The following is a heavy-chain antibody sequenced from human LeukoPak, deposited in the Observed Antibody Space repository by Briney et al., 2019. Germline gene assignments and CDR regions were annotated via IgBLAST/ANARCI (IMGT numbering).Heavy chain of an antibody. CDR3: ARYFYDSSGYPYYFDY. D-gene: IGHD3-22*01. V-gene: IGHV3-53*01. CDR1: GFTVSSNY. J-gene: IGHJ4*02. CDR2: IYSGGST. Sequence: QPGGSLRLSCVASGFTVSSNYMSWVRQAPGKGLEWVSVIYSGGSTYYADSVKGRFTISKDNSKNTLYLQMNSLRAEDTAVYCCARYFYDSSGYPYYFDYWGQGTLVTVSS.